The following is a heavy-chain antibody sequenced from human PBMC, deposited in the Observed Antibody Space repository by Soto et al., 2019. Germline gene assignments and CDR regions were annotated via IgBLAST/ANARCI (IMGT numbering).Heavy chain of an antibody. Sequence: QVQLVESGGGVVQPGRSLRLSCAASGFTFSSYGMHWVRQAPGKGLEWVAVISYDGSNKYYADSVKGRFTISRDNSKNTLYLQMNSLRAEDTAVYYCAKDRYDFWSGYYTGLNWFDPWGQGTLVTVSS. CDR3: AKDRYDFWSGYYTGLNWFDP. D-gene: IGHD3-3*01. V-gene: IGHV3-30*18. CDR2: ISYDGSNK. CDR1: GFTFSSYG. J-gene: IGHJ5*02.